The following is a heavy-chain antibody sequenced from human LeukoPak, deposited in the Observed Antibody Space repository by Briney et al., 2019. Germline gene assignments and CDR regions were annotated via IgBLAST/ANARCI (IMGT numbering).Heavy chain of an antibody. CDR3: ARESFGYYGSSDYYYFDS. Sequence: GGSLRLSCAASGFTFSSYEMNWVRQAPGKGLEWISYISSSGSTIYYADSVKGRFTISRDNAKNSLFLQMNSLRAEDTAVYYCARESFGYYGSSDYYYFDSWGQGTLVTVSS. V-gene: IGHV3-48*03. D-gene: IGHD3-22*01. J-gene: IGHJ4*02. CDR2: ISSSGSTI. CDR1: GFTFSSYE.